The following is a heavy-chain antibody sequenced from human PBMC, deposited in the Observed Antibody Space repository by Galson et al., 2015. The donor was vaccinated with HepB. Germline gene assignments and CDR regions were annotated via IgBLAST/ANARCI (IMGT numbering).Heavy chain of an antibody. Sequence: PALVKPTQTLTLTCTFSGFSLSTSGVGVGWIRQPPGKALEWLALIYWDDDKRYSPSLKSRLTITKDTSKNQVVLTMTNMDPVDTATYYCAHTDLYSSSSEGAFDIWGQGTMVTVSS. CDR2: IYWDDDK. CDR3: AHTDLYSSSSEGAFDI. V-gene: IGHV2-5*02. CDR1: GFSLSTSGVG. J-gene: IGHJ3*02. D-gene: IGHD6-6*01.